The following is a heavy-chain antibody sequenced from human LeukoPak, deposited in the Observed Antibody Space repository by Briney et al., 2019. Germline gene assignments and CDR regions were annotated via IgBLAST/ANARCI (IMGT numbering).Heavy chain of an antibody. Sequence: ASVKVSCKASGGTFSSYAISWGRQPPGQGLEWMGGIIPIFGTANYAQKFQGRVTMTEDTSTDTAYMALSSLRSEDPAVYYCAVSLAVAGNFDYWGQGTLVTVSS. D-gene: IGHD6-19*01. J-gene: IGHJ4*02. V-gene: IGHV1-69*06. CDR1: GGTFSSYA. CDR3: AVSLAVAGNFDY. CDR2: IIPIFGTA.